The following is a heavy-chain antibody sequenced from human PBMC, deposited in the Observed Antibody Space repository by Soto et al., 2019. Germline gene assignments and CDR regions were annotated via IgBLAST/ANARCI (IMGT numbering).Heavy chain of an antibody. CDR3: TTGEGWFGELWE. D-gene: IGHD3-10*01. J-gene: IGHJ4*02. CDR1: GFTFSNAW. V-gene: IGHV3-15*07. Sequence: EVQLVESGGGLVKPGGSLRLSCAASGFTFSNAWMNWVRQAPGKGLEWVGRIKSKTDGGTTDYAAPVKGRFTISRDDSKNTPYLQMNSLKTEDTAVYYCTTGEGWFGELWEWGQGTLVTVSS. CDR2: IKSKTDGGTT.